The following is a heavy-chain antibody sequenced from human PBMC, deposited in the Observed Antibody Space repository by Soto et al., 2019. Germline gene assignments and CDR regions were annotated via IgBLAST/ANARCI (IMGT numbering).Heavy chain of an antibody. J-gene: IGHJ5*01. V-gene: IGHV1-18*01. CDR3: ARGLGPPTRFDS. Sequence: QVQLVQSGAEMKQPGASVKVSCKTSGYAFSGYRLSWVRQGPGQGLEWMGWISGYNGNTDYAQKFQGTVTMTTDTPTSTAYIDLRGLGADDTTVYYCARGLGPPTRFDSWGRGTLVTVSS. CDR2: ISGYNGNT. CDR1: GYAFSGYR.